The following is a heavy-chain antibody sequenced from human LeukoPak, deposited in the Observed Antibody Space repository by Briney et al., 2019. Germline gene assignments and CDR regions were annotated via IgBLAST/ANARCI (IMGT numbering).Heavy chain of an antibody. CDR2: ISAYNGNT. Sequence: GASVKVSCKASGYTFTSYGISWVRQAPGQGLEWMGWISAYNGNTNYAQKLQGRVTMTTDTSTSTAYMELRSLRSDDTAVYYCAREGPRYCSSGSCIRPNWFDPWGQGTLVTVSS. D-gene: IGHD2-15*01. CDR3: AREGPRYCSSGSCIRPNWFDP. J-gene: IGHJ5*02. V-gene: IGHV1-18*04. CDR1: GYTFTSYG.